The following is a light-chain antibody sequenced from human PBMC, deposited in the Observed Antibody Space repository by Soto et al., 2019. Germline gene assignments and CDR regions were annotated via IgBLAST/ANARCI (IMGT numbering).Light chain of an antibody. Sequence: DIQMTQSPSSLSASVGDRVTITCQASQDISNYLNWYQQKPGKAPKLLMYSSSILHDGVSSRFSGDGSGTAFTLTITGLQPEDFATYYCLQTFTTHITFGGGTTVEVK. V-gene: IGKV1-39*01. CDR2: SSS. CDR3: LQTFTTHIT. J-gene: IGKJ4*01. CDR1: QDISNY.